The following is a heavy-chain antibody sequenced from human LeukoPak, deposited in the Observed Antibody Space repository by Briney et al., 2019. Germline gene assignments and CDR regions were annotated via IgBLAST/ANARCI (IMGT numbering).Heavy chain of an antibody. V-gene: IGHV3-72*01. CDR2: TRNKANSYTT. J-gene: IGHJ3*02. Sequence: GGSLRLSCVGSGFTFSDHYMDWVRQAPGKGLEWVGRTRNKANSYTTEYAASVKGRFTVSRDDSKNSLHLQMDSLKTEDTAVYYCTSGRRGLFDIWGQGTMVTVSS. CDR3: TSGRRGLFDI. D-gene: IGHD2-15*01. CDR1: GFTFSDHY.